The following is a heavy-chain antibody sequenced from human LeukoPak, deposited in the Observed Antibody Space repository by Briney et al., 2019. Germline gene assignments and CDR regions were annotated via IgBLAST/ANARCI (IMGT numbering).Heavy chain of an antibody. D-gene: IGHD3-16*01. CDR3: ARSEWGSNYGVYYYGMDV. CDR2: MYPNSGNT. CDR1: GYTFTSYD. V-gene: IGHV1-8*01. Sequence: ASEKVSCKASGYTFTSYDINWVRQATGHGLEWMGWMYPNSGNTGYAQKFQGRVTMTRNTSISTAYMELSSLRSEDTAVYYCARSEWGSNYGVYYYGMDVWGQGTTVTVSS. J-gene: IGHJ6*02.